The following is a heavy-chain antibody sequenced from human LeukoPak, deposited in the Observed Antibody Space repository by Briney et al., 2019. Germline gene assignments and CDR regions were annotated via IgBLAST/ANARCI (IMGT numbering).Heavy chain of an antibody. J-gene: IGHJ4*02. CDR2: ISGRGDCT. V-gene: IGHV3-23*01. CDR3: AKSDCTYITCYVLDY. D-gene: IGHD2-2*01. Sequence: PGGSLRLSFAGSGFTSINHAMSWVRQAPGKGLEWVSAISGRGDCTYYADSVKGRFTISRDNSKNTLSLQMSSLRPEDTAVYYCAKSDCTYITCYVLDYWGQGTLVTVSS. CDR1: GFTSINHA.